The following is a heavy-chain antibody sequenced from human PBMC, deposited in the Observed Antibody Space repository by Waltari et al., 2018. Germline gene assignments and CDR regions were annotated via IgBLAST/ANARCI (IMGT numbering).Heavy chain of an antibody. CDR1: GGAISSYY. Sequence: QVQLQESGPGLVKPSETLSLPCTVPGGAISSYYWSWTRPPPGKGLEWIGYISHSGRTNYNPSLKSRVTISVDTSKNQFSLKLISVTAADTAVYYCARGRYIDYWGQGTLVTVSS. J-gene: IGHJ4*02. CDR2: ISHSGRT. V-gene: IGHV4-59*13. CDR3: ARGRYIDY.